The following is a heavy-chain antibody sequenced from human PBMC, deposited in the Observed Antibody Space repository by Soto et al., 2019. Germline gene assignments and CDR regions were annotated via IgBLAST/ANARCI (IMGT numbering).Heavy chain of an antibody. CDR2: ISAYNGNT. J-gene: IGHJ4*02. CDR3: ARDEGVAARSDFDY. CDR1: GYTFTSYG. D-gene: IGHD6-6*01. Sequence: ASVKVSCKASGYTFTSYGISRVRQAPGQGLEWMGWISAYNGNTNYAQKLQGRVTMTTDTSTSTAYMELRSLRSDDTAVYYCARDEGVAARSDFDYWGQGTLVTVSS. V-gene: IGHV1-18*01.